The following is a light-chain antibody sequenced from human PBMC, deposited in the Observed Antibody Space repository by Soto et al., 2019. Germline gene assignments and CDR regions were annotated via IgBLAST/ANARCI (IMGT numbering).Light chain of an antibody. V-gene: IGKV1-5*03. J-gene: IGKJ1*01. CDR3: KQYNSYSPT. Sequence: DIQMTQSPSTLSASVGDRVTITCRASQSISTWLAWYQQEPGKAPKLLIHKASSLQCGVPSRFSGSGSGTDFTLTISSLHHDDFETYYCKQYNSYSPTFRHGTKADI. CDR1: QSISTW. CDR2: KAS.